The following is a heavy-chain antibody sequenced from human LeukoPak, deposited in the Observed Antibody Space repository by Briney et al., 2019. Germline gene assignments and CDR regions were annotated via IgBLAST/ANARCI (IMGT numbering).Heavy chain of an antibody. CDR1: GFTFSNYW. Sequence: AGGSLRLSCAASGFTFSNYWMDWVRQAPGKGLEWVANIKQDGSEKYYVDSVKGRFSISRDNAKNSLFLQMNSLRAEDTAVYYCASSYFDNSAHAFDLWGQGTMVTVSS. CDR3: ASSYFDNSAHAFDL. D-gene: IGHD3-22*01. CDR2: IKQDGSEK. V-gene: IGHV3-7*01. J-gene: IGHJ3*01.